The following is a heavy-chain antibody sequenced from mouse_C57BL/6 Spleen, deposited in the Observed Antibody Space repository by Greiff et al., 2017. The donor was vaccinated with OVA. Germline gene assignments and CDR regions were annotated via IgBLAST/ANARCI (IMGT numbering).Heavy chain of an antibody. CDR3: ARSYYDYDGDY. J-gene: IGHJ2*01. CDR1: GYAFSSSW. CDR2: IYPGDGDT. V-gene: IGHV1-82*01. D-gene: IGHD2-4*01. Sequence: VQLQQSGPELVKPGASVKISCKASGYAFSSSWMNWVKQRPGTGLEWIGRIYPGDGDTNYNGKFKGKATLTADKSSSTAYMQLSSLTSEDSAVYYCARSYYDYDGDYWGQGTTLTVSS.